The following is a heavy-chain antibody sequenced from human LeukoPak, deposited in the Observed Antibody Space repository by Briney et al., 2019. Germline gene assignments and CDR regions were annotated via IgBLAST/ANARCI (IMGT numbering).Heavy chain of an antibody. CDR3: ARHEYYYGSGSYRDAFDI. D-gene: IGHD3-10*01. V-gene: IGHV3-74*01. J-gene: IGHJ3*02. CDR1: GFTFSSYW. CDR2: INSDGSST. Sequence: GGSLRLSCAASGFTFSSYWMHWVRQAPGKGLVWVSRINSDGSSTSYADSVKGRFTISRDNAKNTLCLQMNSLRAEDTAVYYCARHEYYYGSGSYRDAFDIWGQGTMVTVSS.